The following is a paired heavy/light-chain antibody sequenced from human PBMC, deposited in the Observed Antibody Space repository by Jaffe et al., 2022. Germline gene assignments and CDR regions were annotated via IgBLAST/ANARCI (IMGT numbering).Light chain of an antibody. CDR1: SSDVDGYNY. CDR2: EVN. Sequence: QSALTQPRSVSGSPGQSVTISCTGTSSDVDGYNYVSWYQQHPGKAPKLMIYEVNERPSGVPDRFSGSKSGNTASLTISGLQAEDESDYYCCSYAGSYSWVFGGGTKLTVL. V-gene: IGLV2-11*01. CDR3: CSYAGSYSWV. J-gene: IGLJ3*02.
Heavy chain of an antibody. Sequence: QVQLQESGPGLVKPSETLSLTCAVSGLSISSGYYWGWIRQPPGKGLEWIGSIYHSGSTYYNPSLKSRVTISVDTSKNQLSLKLSSVTAADTAVYYCARLLYGSVNWGQGTLVTVSS. D-gene: IGHD3-10*01. J-gene: IGHJ1*01. V-gene: IGHV4-38-2*01. CDR3: ARLLYGSVN. CDR1: GLSISSGYY. CDR2: IYHSGST.